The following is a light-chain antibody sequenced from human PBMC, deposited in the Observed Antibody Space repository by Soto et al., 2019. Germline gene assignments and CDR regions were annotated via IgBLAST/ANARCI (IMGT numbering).Light chain of an antibody. J-gene: IGKJ1*01. CDR3: QQYGSSTWT. CDR1: QSVSSSY. V-gene: IGKV3-20*01. Sequence: EIVLTQSPGTLSLSPGERATLSCRASQSVSSSYLAWYQQKPGQAPRLLIYGTSSRATAIPDRFSDSGSGTDFTLAIIRLEPEEYAGYYCQQYGSSTWTFGQGTKVEIK. CDR2: GTS.